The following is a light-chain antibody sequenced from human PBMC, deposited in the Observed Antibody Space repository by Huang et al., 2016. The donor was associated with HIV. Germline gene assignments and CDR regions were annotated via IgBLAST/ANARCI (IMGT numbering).Light chain of an antibody. Sequence: EIVLTQSPATLSLSPGERATLSCRASQSVSIYLAWYQQKPGQAPRLLIYEASNRATGIPARFRGSGSGTDFTLTISSLEPEDFAVYYCQQRSNWPPTFGGGTKVEIK. CDR1: QSVSIY. J-gene: IGKJ4*01. CDR3: QQRSNWPPT. V-gene: IGKV3-11*01. CDR2: EAS.